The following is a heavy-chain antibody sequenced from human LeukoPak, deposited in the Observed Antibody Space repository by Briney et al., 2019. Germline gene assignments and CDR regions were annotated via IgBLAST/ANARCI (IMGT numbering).Heavy chain of an antibody. V-gene: IGHV3-74*01. D-gene: IGHD3-22*01. CDR3: ARASGYYQPIDY. J-gene: IGHJ4*02. Sequence: PGGSLRLSCAASGFTFSSYWVHWVRQAPGKGLVWVSRINSDGSSTSYADSVKGRFTISRDNAKNTLYLQMNSLRAEDTAVYYCARASGYYQPIDYWGQGTLVTVSS. CDR1: GFTFSSYW. CDR2: INSDGSST.